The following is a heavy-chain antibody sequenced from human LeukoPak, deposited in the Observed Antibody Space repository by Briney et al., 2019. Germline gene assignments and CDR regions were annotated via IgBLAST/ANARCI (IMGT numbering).Heavy chain of an antibody. Sequence: SETLSLTRTVSGGSISSSSYYWGWIRPPPGKGLGWGGSIYYSGRTSYNPSPNSRATLSVDTSKQQFSLKLSSVTAAATAVYYCARRPVDYGDYEAFDISGQGTMVTVSS. J-gene: IGHJ3*02. CDR3: ARRPVDYGDYEAFDI. V-gene: IGHV4-39*01. CDR1: GGSISSSSYY. CDR2: IYYSGRT. D-gene: IGHD4-17*01.